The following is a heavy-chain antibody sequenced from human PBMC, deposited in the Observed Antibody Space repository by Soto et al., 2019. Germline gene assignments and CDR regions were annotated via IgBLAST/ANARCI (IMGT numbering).Heavy chain of an antibody. CDR1: GFSFSDSY. V-gene: IGHV3-11*06. CDR2: ISGSSGYT. D-gene: IGHD3-10*01. J-gene: IGHJ6*02. Sequence: QVQLVESGGGLVKPGGSLRLSCAASGFSFSDSYMSWVRQAPGKGLEWVAYISGSSGYTGYADSVKVRFTISRDNAKNELYLQMNSLRVEDTAVYYCARNRGGYGATGVWGQGTTFTVAS. CDR3: ARNRGGYGATGV.